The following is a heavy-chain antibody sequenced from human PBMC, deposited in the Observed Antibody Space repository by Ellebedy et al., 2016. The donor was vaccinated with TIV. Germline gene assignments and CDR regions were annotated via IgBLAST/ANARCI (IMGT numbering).Heavy chain of an antibody. Sequence: ASVKVSCKASGYTFTSYYMHWVRQAPGQGLEWMGIINPSGGSTSYAQKFQGRVTMTRDTSTSTVYMELSSLRSEDTAVYYCARRYGSGSSRVFYYYYGMDVWGQGTTVTVSS. CDR1: GYTFTSYY. CDR3: ARRYGSGSSRVFYYYYGMDV. CDR2: INPSGGST. V-gene: IGHV1-46*01. D-gene: IGHD3-10*01. J-gene: IGHJ6*02.